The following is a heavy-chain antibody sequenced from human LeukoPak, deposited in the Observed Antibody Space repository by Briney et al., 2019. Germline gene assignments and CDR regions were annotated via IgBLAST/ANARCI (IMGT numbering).Heavy chain of an antibody. CDR1: GFTFSSYA. J-gene: IGHJ4*02. CDR3: AKDDGYGDYGYDY. V-gene: IGHV3-23*01. D-gene: IGHD4-17*01. Sequence: PGGSLRLSCATSGFTFSSYAMSWVRQAPGKGLEWVSAISGSGGSTYYADSVKGRFTISRDNSKNTLYLQMNSLRAEDTAVYYCAKDDGYGDYGYDYWGQGTLVTVSS. CDR2: ISGSGGST.